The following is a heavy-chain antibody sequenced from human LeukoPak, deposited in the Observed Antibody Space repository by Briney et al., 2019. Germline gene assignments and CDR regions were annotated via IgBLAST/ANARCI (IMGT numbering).Heavy chain of an antibody. V-gene: IGHV3-9*01. D-gene: IGHD3-10*01. CDR3: ARILFRSESYYNPSDY. Sequence: GGSLRLSCAASGFTFDGYAMHWVRQAPGKGLEWVSGISWNSGSIGYADSVKGRFTISRDNAKNSLYLQMNSLRAEDTAVYFCARILFRSESYYNPSDYWGQGTLVTVSS. CDR2: ISWNSGSI. J-gene: IGHJ4*02. CDR1: GFTFDGYA.